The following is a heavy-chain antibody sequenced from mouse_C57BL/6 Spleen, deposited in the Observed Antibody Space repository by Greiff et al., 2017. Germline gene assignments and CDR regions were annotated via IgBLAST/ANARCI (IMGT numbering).Heavy chain of an antibody. D-gene: IGHD4-1*01. CDR3: AREGLGPFAY. CDR2: ISDGGSYT. Sequence: DVHLVESGGGLVKPGGSLKLSCAASGFTFSSYAMSWVRQTPEKRLEWVATISDGGSYTYYPDNVKGRFTISRDNAKNNLYLQMSHLKSEDTAMYYCAREGLGPFAYWGQGTLVTVSA. J-gene: IGHJ3*01. V-gene: IGHV5-4*01. CDR1: GFTFSSYA.